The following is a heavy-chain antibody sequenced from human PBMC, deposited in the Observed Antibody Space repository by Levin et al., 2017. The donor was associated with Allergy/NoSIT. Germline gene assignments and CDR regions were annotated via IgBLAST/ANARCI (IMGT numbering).Heavy chain of an antibody. CDR3: ANSLAIVGATPFDY. J-gene: IGHJ4*02. Sequence: GGSLRLSCAASGFTFSSYAMHWVRQAPGKGLEWVAVISYDGSNKYYADSVKGRFTISRDNSKNTLYLQMNSLRAEDTAVYYCANSLAIVGATPFDYWGQGTLVTVSS. D-gene: IGHD1-26*01. CDR2: ISYDGSNK. CDR1: GFTFSSYA. V-gene: IGHV3-30-3*01.